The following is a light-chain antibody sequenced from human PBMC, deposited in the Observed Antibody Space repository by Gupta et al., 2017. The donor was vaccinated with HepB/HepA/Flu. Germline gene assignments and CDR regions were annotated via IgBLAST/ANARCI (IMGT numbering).Light chain of an antibody. J-gene: IGKJ3*01. V-gene: IGKV1-5*03. CDR1: QSISSW. CDR2: KAS. CDR3: QQYISYPVT. Sequence: DIQMSQSPSTLSASVGDRVTITCRASQSISSWLAWYQQKPGKAPKLLIYKASSLESGVPARFSGSGSGTEFTLKISSVQPDDFATYYCQQYISYPVTFGPGTKLDIK.